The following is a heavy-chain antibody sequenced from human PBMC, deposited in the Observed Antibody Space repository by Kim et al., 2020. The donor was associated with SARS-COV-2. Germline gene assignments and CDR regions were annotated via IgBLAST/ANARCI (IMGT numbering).Heavy chain of an antibody. CDR3: ARDYEGYYYDSSGYYPDY. D-gene: IGHD3-22*01. V-gene: IGHV1-18*01. J-gene: IGHJ4*02. CDR1: GYTFTSYG. Sequence: ASVKVSCKASGYTFTSYGISWVRQAPGQGLEWMGWISAYNGNTNYAQKLQGRVTMTTDTSTSTAYMELRSLRSDDTAVYYCARDYEGYYYDSSGYYPDYWGQGTLVTVSS. CDR2: ISAYNGNT.